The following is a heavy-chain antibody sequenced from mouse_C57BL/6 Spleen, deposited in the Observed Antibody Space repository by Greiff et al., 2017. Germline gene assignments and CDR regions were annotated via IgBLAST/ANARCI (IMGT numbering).Heavy chain of an antibody. CDR3: AWEETYWYVDV. J-gene: IGHJ1*03. Sequence: VQLQQSGAELARPGASVKMSCKASGYTFTSYTMHWVKQRPGQGLEWIGYINPSSGYTKYNQKFKDKATLTADKSSSTAYMQLSSLTSEDSAVYYCAWEETYWYVDVWGTGTTVTVSS. D-gene: IGHD4-1*01. CDR2: INPSSGYT. CDR1: GYTFTSYT. V-gene: IGHV1-4*01.